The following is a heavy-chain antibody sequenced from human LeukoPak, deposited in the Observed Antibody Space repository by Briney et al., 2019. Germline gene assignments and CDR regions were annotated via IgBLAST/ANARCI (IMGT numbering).Heavy chain of an antibody. V-gene: IGHV3-48*01. CDR2: ISGSGNAK. CDR3: ARDYVYAFDY. D-gene: IGHD2/OR15-2a*01. Sequence: GGSLRLSCAASGFSFSSYSMNWVRQAPGKGLEWVSYISGSGNAKHYTDSVKGRFTISRDNAKNALYLQMNSLRAEDTAVYFCARDYVYAFDYWGQGTLVTVLS. CDR1: GFSFSSYS. J-gene: IGHJ4*02.